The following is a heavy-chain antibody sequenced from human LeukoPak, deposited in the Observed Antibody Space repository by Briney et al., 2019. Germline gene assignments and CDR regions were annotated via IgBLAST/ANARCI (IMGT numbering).Heavy chain of an antibody. CDR2: ISWNSGSI. CDR3: AKDGGALFYYDSSGYFDY. Sequence: GGSLRLSCAASGFTFDDYAMHWVRQAPGKGLEWVSGISWNSGSIGYADSVKGRFTISRDNAKNSLYLQMNSLRAEDTAVYYCAKDGGALFYYDSSGYFDYWGQGTLVTVSS. V-gene: IGHV3-9*01. D-gene: IGHD3-22*01. CDR1: GFTFDDYA. J-gene: IGHJ4*02.